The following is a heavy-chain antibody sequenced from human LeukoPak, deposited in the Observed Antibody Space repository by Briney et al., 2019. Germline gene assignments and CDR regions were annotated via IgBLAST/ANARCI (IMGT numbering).Heavy chain of an antibody. CDR1: GFAFSNYA. CDR2: ISYDGSNK. V-gene: IGHV3-30*04. D-gene: IGHD6-13*01. J-gene: IGHJ4*02. Sequence: PGRSLRLSCAASGFAFSNYAMHWVRQAPGKGLEWVAVISYDGSNKYYADSVKGRFTISRDNSKNTVYLQMNSLRAEDTAVYYCARDPRRSSQTGYFDYWGQGTLVTVSS. CDR3: ARDPRRSSQTGYFDY.